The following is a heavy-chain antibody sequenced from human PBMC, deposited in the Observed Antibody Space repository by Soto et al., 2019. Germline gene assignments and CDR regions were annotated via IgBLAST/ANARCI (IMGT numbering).Heavy chain of an antibody. CDR2: INPKNGDT. V-gene: IGHV1-2*02. J-gene: IGHJ2*01. CDR3: ASAIPVRIKVSAFLLNRTSDL. Sequence: YRWWVQQETGQGLEWMGWINPKNGDTKYAQYLQDRVAWTRDTSINTVYMELTRLRSDDTATYFCASAIPVRIKVSAFLLNRTSDL. D-gene: IGHD6-19*01. CDR1: Y.